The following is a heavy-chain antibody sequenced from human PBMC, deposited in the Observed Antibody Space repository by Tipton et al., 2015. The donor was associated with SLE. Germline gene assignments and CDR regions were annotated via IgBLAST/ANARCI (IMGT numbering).Heavy chain of an antibody. V-gene: IGHV3-11*01. CDR2: IIGSGSTI. J-gene: IGHJ6*02. Sequence: GSLRLSCTASGFTFSDYYMTWIRQAPGKGLEWVSYIIGSGSTIYYADSVKGRFTISRDNAKKSLFLQMNTLRAEDTAVYYCARAPFYSSSGYHGLDVWGQGTTVTVSS. CDR1: GFTFSDYY. CDR3: ARAPFYSSSGYHGLDV. D-gene: IGHD6-6*01.